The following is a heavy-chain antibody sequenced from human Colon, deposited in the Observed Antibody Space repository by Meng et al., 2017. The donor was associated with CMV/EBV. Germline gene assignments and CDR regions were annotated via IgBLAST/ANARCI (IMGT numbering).Heavy chain of an antibody. J-gene: IGHJ4*02. CDR1: GDPISSGSHS. D-gene: IGHD1-26*01. V-gene: IGHV4-39*07. Sequence: HLQGSGPGLATRAATLPLTCTASGDPISSGSHSWAWFRQPPGKRLEWIGSMYFSGIADYNPSLKSRVTISLHATQKQFSLRLTSVTAADSAVYFCARDLTNKWFYYWGQGTLVTVSS. CDR2: MYFSGIA. CDR3: ARDLTNKWFYY.